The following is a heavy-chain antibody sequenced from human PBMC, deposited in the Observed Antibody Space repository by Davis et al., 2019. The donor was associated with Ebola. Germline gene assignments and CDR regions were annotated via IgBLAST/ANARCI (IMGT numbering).Heavy chain of an antibody. CDR1: GGSIRSNDW. D-gene: IGHD3-10*01. J-gene: IGHJ4*02. CDR3: ARVRYGSGSYPMFIFDV. CDR2: MHHSGSA. V-gene: IGHV4-4*02. Sequence: SETLSLTFGLSGGSIRSNDWWSSVRQAPGKGLDWIGEMHHSGSANFNPSLKSRLTISLDKTKNDFSLKLSSVTAADTAVYYCARVRYGSGSYPMFIFDVWGQGTQVIVSS.